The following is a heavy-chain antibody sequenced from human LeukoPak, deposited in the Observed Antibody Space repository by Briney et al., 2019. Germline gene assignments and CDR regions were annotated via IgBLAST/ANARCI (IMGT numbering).Heavy chain of an antibody. CDR2: IYYSGST. CDR1: GPSISSYY. V-gene: IGHV4-59*01. Sequence: SETLSLTCTVSGPSISSYYWSWIRQPPRKVLEWIGYIYYSGSTNYHRALKSRVTISVDTSKNQFSLRLSSVTAGDTAVYYCARHRYYYDSSGYYCQPWGQGTLVTVSS. D-gene: IGHD3-22*01. J-gene: IGHJ5*02. CDR3: ARHRYYYDSSGYYCQP.